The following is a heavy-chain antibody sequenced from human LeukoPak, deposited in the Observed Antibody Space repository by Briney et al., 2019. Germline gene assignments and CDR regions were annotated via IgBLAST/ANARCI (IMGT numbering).Heavy chain of an antibody. J-gene: IGHJ6*02. CDR2: INPNSGGT. V-gene: IGHV1-2*02. CDR1: GYTFTCYY. CDR3: ASSDRVVPAAMRYYYYGMDV. Sequence: GASVKVSCKASGYTFTCYYMHWVRQAPGQGLEWMGWINPNSGGTNYAQKFQGRVTMTRDTSISTAYMELSSLRSEDTAVYYCASSDRVVPAAMRYYYYGMDVWGQGTTVTVSS. D-gene: IGHD2-2*01.